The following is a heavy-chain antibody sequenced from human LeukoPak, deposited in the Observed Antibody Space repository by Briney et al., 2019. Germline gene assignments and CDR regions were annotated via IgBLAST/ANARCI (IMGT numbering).Heavy chain of an antibody. Sequence: GGSLRLSCAASGFTFSSYWMHWVRQAPGKGLVWVSRINSDGSSTSYADSVKGRFTISRDNAKNTLYLQMNSLRAEDTAVYYCVRGATVTSPFDYWGQGTLVTVSS. J-gene: IGHJ4*02. CDR2: INSDGSST. CDR1: GFTFSSYW. V-gene: IGHV3-74*01. D-gene: IGHD4-17*01. CDR3: VRGATVTSPFDY.